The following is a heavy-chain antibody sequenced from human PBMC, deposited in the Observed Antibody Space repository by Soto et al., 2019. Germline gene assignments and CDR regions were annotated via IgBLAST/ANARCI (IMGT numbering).Heavy chain of an antibody. CDR2: ISFDGRNT. D-gene: IGHD6-19*01. CDR1: GFTFSSYA. CDR3: ARSVEGHFDY. V-gene: IGHV3-30*03. J-gene: IGHJ4*02. Sequence: PGGSLRLSCTASGFTFSSYAMSWVRQAPGKGLEWVVVISFDGRNTYYADSVKGRFTISRDNAKNSVYLQMNSLRDEDTAVYYCARSVEGHFDYWGQGTVVTVSS.